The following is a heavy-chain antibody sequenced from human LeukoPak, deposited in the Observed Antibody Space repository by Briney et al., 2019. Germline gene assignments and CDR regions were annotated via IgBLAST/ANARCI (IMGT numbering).Heavy chain of an antibody. J-gene: IGHJ5*02. V-gene: IGHV3-7*01. CDR2: IKQDGVEK. Sequence: AGSLRRSCAASGFTMSDDWMTWIRQAPGKGLEWVAKIKQDGVEKSYVDSVKGRFTISRDNANNSIFLQMNSLRVEDTAIYYCVRDGGTDWYDPWGQGTLVSVSS. D-gene: IGHD3-16*01. CDR1: GFTMSDDW. CDR3: VRDGGTDWYDP.